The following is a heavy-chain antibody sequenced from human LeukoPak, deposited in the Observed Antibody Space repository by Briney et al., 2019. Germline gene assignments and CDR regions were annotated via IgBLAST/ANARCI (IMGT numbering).Heavy chain of an antibody. D-gene: IGHD2-2*01. CDR2: INSDGSST. V-gene: IGHV3-74*01. J-gene: IGHJ4*02. Sequence: GGSLRLSCAASGFTFSSYWIHWVRQAPGKGLVWVSRINSDGSSTSYADSVKGRFTISRDNAKNTLYLQMNSLRAEDTAVYYCARVDCSSTSCRTYYFDYWGQGTLVTVSS. CDR3: ARVDCSSTSCRTYYFDY. CDR1: GFTFSSYW.